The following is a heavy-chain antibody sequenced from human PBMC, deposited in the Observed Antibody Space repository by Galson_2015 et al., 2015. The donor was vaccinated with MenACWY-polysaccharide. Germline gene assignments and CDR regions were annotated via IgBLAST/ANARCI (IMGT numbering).Heavy chain of an antibody. CDR2: ISYDGSDK. CDR3: AKPFYGGNSYGALNI. D-gene: IGHD4-23*01. J-gene: IGHJ3*02. Sequence: SLRLSCAASGFPFSSYAIHWVRQAPGKGLEWVAVISYDGSDKYYADSVKGRFTISRDNTKNTLYLQMNSLRAEDTAVYYCAKPFYGGNSYGALNIWGQGTMVTASS. V-gene: IGHV3-30*18. CDR1: GFPFSSYA.